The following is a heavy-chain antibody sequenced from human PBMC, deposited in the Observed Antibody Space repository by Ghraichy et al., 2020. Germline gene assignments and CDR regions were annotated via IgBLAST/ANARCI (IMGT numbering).Heavy chain of an antibody. Sequence: GESLNISCVVSGFTFSNYWMHWVRQAPGKGLVWVSRINSDGSSTNYADSVKGRFTIFRDNAKRTLYLQMNSLRAEDTAVYYCARVVAGKDAFDIWGQGTMVTVSS. CDR1: GFTFSNYW. CDR2: INSDGSST. CDR3: ARVVAGKDAFDI. J-gene: IGHJ3*02. V-gene: IGHV3-74*01. D-gene: IGHD6-19*01.